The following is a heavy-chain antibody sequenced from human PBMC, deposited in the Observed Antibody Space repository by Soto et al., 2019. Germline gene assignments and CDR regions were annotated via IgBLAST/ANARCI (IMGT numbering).Heavy chain of an antibody. CDR3: AREEGSSGYYSYPFDY. J-gene: IGHJ4*02. CDR2: IIPIFGTA. CDR1: GGTFSSYA. V-gene: IGHV1-69*13. Sequence: GASVKVSCKASGGTFSSYAISWVRQAPGQGLEWMGGIIPIFGTANYAQKFQGRVTITADESTSTAYMELSSLRSEDTAVYYCAREEGSSGYYSYPFDYWGQGTLVTVSS. D-gene: IGHD3-22*01.